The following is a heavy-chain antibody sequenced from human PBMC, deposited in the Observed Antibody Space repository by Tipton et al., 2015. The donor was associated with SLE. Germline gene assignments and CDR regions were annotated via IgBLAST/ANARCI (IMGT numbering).Heavy chain of an antibody. D-gene: IGHD3-10*01. CDR3: ARVYGSGSRRGVGTGYYYMDV. CDR2: ISGSGGST. V-gene: IGHV3-23*01. CDR1: GFTFSSYA. J-gene: IGHJ6*03. Sequence: SLRLSCAASGFTFSSYAMSWVRQAPGKGLEWVSAISGSGGSTYYADSVKGRFTISRDNAKNSLYLQMNSLRAEDTAVYYCARVYGSGSRRGVGTGYYYMDVWGKGTTVTVSS.